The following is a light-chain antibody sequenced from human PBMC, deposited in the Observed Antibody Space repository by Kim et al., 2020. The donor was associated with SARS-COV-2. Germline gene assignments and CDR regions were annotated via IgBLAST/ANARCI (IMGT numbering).Light chain of an antibody. CDR1: KVGDKF. J-gene: IGLJ3*02. V-gene: IGLV3-1*01. Sequence: SYELTQPPSVSVSPGQTASITCSGDKVGDKFACWYQQKPGQSPVLVIYQDTKRPSGIPERFSGSNSGNTATLTISGTQPMDEADYYCQAWDSNTAWVFGGGTKLTVL. CDR3: QAWDSNTAWV. CDR2: QDT.